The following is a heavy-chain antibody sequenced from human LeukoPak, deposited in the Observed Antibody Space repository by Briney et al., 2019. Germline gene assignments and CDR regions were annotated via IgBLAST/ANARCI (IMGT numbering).Heavy chain of an antibody. J-gene: IGHJ4*02. Sequence: ASVKVSCKASGYTFTGYYMHWVRQAPGQGLEWMGWINPNSGGTNYAQKFQGRVTITRDTSISTACMEMSRLRSDDTAVNYCARVSTRYDRSVDYWGQGTLVSVSS. CDR1: GYTFTGYY. D-gene: IGHD3-22*01. CDR3: ARVSTRYDRSVDY. V-gene: IGHV1-2*02. CDR2: INPNSGGT.